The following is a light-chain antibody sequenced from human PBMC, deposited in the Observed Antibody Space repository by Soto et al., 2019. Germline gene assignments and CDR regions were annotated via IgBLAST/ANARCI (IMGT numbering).Light chain of an antibody. CDR2: GAS. CDR1: QSASDN. Sequence: EIVMTQSPATLSVSPGGRATLSCRASQSASDNLAWYQQKRGQAPRLLIYGASARATDIPSRFSGSGSGTEFTLTISSLQSEXXAVXXXXQXXKLPYTFGQGTRLEIK. CDR3: XQXXKLPYT. V-gene: IGKV3-15*01. J-gene: IGKJ2*01.